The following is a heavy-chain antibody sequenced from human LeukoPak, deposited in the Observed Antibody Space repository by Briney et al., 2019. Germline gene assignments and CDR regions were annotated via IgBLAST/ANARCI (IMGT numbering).Heavy chain of an antibody. Sequence: GGSLRLSCAASGFTFSNYAMHWVRQAPGKGLEWVAVISYDGNNKYDADSVKGRFTISRDNSKNTLYLQMNSLRAEDTAVYYCVREYSSSPYYYYYMDVWGKGTTVTVSS. V-gene: IGHV3-30-3*01. D-gene: IGHD6-6*01. J-gene: IGHJ6*03. CDR2: ISYDGNNK. CDR3: VREYSSSPYYYYYMDV. CDR1: GFTFSNYA.